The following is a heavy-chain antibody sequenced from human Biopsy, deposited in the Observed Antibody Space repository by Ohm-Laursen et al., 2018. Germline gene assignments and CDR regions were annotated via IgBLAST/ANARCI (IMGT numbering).Heavy chain of an antibody. V-gene: IGHV3-9*01. CDR3: VKDTNWNYVWDRPGATKGMDV. CDR1: GFSFDDFA. D-gene: IGHD1-7*01. CDR2: IDWNSRNI. J-gene: IGHJ4*02. Sequence: SLRLSCAASGFSFDDFAMHWVRQSPGKGLEWVAGIDWNSRNINYGDSVKGRFSVSRDNAKNSLYLQMNSLRGEDTALYYCVKDTNWNYVWDRPGATKGMDVWGQGTLVIVSS.